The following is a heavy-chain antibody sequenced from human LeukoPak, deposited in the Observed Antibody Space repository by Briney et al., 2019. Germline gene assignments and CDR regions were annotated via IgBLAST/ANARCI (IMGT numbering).Heavy chain of an antibody. Sequence: ASVKVSCKASGGTFISYAISWVRQAPGQGLEWMGRIIPILGIANYAQKFQGRVTITADKSTSTAYMELSSLRSEDTAVYYCASEKDYYDSSGYYYLPYWGQGTLVTVSS. J-gene: IGHJ4*02. CDR1: GGTFISYA. CDR3: ASEKDYYDSSGYYYLPY. D-gene: IGHD3-22*01. CDR2: IIPILGIA. V-gene: IGHV1-69*04.